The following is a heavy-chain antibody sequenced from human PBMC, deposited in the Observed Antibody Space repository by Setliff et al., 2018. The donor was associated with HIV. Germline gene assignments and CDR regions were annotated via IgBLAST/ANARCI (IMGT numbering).Heavy chain of an antibody. J-gene: IGHJ3*01. Sequence: ASVKVSCKAAGGIFRSYAISWVRQAPGQGLEWMGGIVPASGSTTYAQRFEGRVTITADESTASAYMDLSGLRSDDAAVYFCVVGVNYYNLNPYDVWGQGTMVTVSS. CDR1: GGIFRSYA. CDR3: VVGVNYYNLNPYDV. CDR2: IVPASGST. V-gene: IGHV1-69*13. D-gene: IGHD3-10*01.